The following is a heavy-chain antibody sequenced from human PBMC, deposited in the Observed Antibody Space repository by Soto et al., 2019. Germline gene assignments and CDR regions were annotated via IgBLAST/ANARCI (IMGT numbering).Heavy chain of an antibody. J-gene: IGHJ4*02. CDR1: GASISSDY. CDR3: ARRTISGVTTDYFDY. D-gene: IGHD3-3*01. Sequence: SETLSLTCTVSGASISSDYWIWIRQPPVNGLEFIGYAYSIFSAIYNPSLKSRFTISLYSSKIHFSLKLISVTAADTAVYYCARRTISGVTTDYFDYWGQGTLVTVSS. CDR2: AYSIFSA. V-gene: IGHV4-59*08.